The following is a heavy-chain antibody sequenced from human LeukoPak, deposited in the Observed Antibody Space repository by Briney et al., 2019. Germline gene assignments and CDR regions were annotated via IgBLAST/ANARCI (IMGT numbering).Heavy chain of an antibody. D-gene: IGHD2-15*01. J-gene: IGHJ5*02. CDR2: IIPIFGTA. CDR3: ARESDCSGGSCSTVNWFDP. V-gene: IGHV1-69*13. Sequence: SVTVSCTASGGTFSSYAISWVRQAPGQGLEWMGGIIPIFGTANYAQKFQGRVTITADESTSTAYMELSSLRSEDTAVHYCARESDCSGGSCSTVNWFDPWGQGTLVTVSS. CDR1: GGTFSSYA.